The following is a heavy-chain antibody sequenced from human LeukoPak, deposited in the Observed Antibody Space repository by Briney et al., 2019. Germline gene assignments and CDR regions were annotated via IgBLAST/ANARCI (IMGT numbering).Heavy chain of an antibody. V-gene: IGHV4-59*12. CDR1: GGSISSYY. CDR3: ASLVVVVVAQSGPAFDI. Sequence: HPSETLSLTCTVSGGSISSYYWSWIRQPPGKGLEWIGYIYYSGSTNYNPSLKSRVTISVDRSKNQFSLKLSSVTAADTAVYYCASLVVVVVAQSGPAFDIWGQGTMVTVSS. CDR2: IYYSGST. J-gene: IGHJ3*02. D-gene: IGHD2-15*01.